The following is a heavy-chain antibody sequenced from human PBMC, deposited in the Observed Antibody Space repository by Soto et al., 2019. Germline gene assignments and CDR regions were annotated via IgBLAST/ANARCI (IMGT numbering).Heavy chain of an antibody. V-gene: IGHV1-69*01. J-gene: IGHJ6*02. CDR3: ARDETGDSYYYYYGMDV. D-gene: IGHD7-27*01. Sequence: QVQLVQSGAEVKKPGSSVKVSCKASGGTFNTYTINWVRQAPGQGLEWMGGILPIFGTTNYAQRFQGRVTITADDSTSTAYMELSSLRSEDTAVYYCARDETGDSYYYYYGMDVWGQGTTVTVTS. CDR2: ILPIFGTT. CDR1: GGTFNTYT.